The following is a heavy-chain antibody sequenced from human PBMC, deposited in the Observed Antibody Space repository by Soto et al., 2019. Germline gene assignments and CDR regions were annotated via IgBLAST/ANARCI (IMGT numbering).Heavy chain of an antibody. Sequence: ASVKVSCKTSRYIFTGYYMHWVRQAPGQGLEWMGWINPNSGDTNYAQKLQGRVTMTTDTSTSTAYMELRSLRSDDTAVYYCARVMGVVPAAIRWEDYYYGMDVWGQGTTVTVSS. CDR2: INPNSGDT. J-gene: IGHJ6*02. D-gene: IGHD2-2*02. CDR3: ARVMGVVPAAIRWEDYYYGMDV. V-gene: IGHV1-2*02. CDR1: RYIFTGYY.